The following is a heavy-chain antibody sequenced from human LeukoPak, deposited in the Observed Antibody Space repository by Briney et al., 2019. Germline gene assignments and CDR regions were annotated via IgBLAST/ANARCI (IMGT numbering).Heavy chain of an antibody. CDR1: GFTFSSNY. V-gene: IGHV3-66*01. CDR2: IYSGGST. CDR3: ARDRGDVLRFLEWASGMDV. Sequence: GGSLRLSCAASGFTFSSNYMSWVRQAPGKGLEWVSVIYSGGSTYYADSVKGRFTISRDNSKNTLYLQMNSLRAEDTAVYYCARDRGDVLRFLEWASGMDVWGQGTTVTVSS. J-gene: IGHJ6*02. D-gene: IGHD3-3*01.